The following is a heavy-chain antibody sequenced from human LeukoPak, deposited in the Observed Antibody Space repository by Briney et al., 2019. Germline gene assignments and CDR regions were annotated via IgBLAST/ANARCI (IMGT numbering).Heavy chain of an antibody. CDR3: AKDNTYAFYFYMDV. CDR1: GFTFSSYG. V-gene: IGHV3-23*01. Sequence: PGGSLRLSCAASGFTFSSYGMSWVRQAPGKGLEWVSAISGSGGSTYYADSVKGRFTTSRDNSKNTVYLQMNSLRAEDTAVYYCAKDNTYAFYFYMDVWGKGTTVTVSS. CDR2: ISGSGGST. D-gene: IGHD2-2*01. J-gene: IGHJ6*03.